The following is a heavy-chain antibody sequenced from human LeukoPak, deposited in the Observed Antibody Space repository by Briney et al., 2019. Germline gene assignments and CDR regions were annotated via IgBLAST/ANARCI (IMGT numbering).Heavy chain of an antibody. Sequence: GGSLRLSCAASGFTFSSYAMHWVRQAPGKGLEWVAVISYDGSNKYYADSVKGRFTISRDNSKNTLYLQMNSLRAEDTAVYYCARSPYGDYDEYADYWGQGTLVTVSS. CDR3: ARSPYGDYDEYADY. V-gene: IGHV3-30-3*01. J-gene: IGHJ4*02. CDR1: GFTFSSYA. D-gene: IGHD4-17*01. CDR2: ISYDGSNK.